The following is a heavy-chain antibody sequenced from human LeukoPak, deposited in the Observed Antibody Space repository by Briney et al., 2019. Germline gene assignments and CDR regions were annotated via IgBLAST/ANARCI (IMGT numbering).Heavy chain of an antibody. V-gene: IGHV1-2*06. CDR2: INPNSGGT. Sequence: ASVKVSCTASGYTFTGYYMHWVRQAPGQGLEWMGRINPNSGGTNYAQKFQGRVTMTRDTSISTAYMELSRLRSDDTAVYYCASHYDSSGYTDYWGQGTLVTVSS. D-gene: IGHD3-22*01. CDR1: GYTFTGYY. CDR3: ASHYDSSGYTDY. J-gene: IGHJ4*02.